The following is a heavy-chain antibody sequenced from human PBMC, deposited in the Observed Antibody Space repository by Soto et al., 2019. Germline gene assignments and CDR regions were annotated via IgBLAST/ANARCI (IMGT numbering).Heavy chain of an antibody. V-gene: IGHV4-34*01. CDR1: GGSFSGYY. CDR3: ARSVYRGSPDDY. D-gene: IGHD2-15*01. CDR2: INHSGST. J-gene: IGHJ4*02. Sequence: QVQLQQWGAGLLKPSETLSLTCAVYGGSFSGYYWSWIRQPPGKGLEWIGEINHSGSTNYHPSLKSRVTISVDTSKNQVSLKLSSVTAADTAVYYCARSVYRGSPDDYWGQGTLVTVSS.